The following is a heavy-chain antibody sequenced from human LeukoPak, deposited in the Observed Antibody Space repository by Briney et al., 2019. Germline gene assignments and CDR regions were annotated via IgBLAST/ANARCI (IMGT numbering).Heavy chain of an antibody. J-gene: IGHJ3*02. V-gene: IGHV3-23*01. CDR1: GFTFSSYA. CDR2: ISGSGGST. D-gene: IGHD3-10*01. CDR3: VRGEFRAFDI. Sequence: GGTLRLSCAASGFTFSSYAMSWVRQAPGKGLEWVSAISGSGGSTYYADSVKGRFTISRDSAKNSLYLQMNSLRDEDTAVYYCVRGEFRAFDIWGQGTMVTVSS.